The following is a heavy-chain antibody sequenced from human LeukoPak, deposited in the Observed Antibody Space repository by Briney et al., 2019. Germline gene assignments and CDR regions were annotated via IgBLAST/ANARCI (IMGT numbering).Heavy chain of an antibody. CDR3: AGGVGYRGYDPIPYYYYYMDV. CDR1: GGSFSGYY. D-gene: IGHD5-12*01. J-gene: IGHJ6*03. CDR2: INHSGST. Sequence: SETLSLTCAVYGGSFSGYYWSWIRQPPGKGLEWIGEINHSGSTNYNPSLKSRVTISVDTSKNQFSLKLSSVTAADTAVYYCAGGVGYRGYDPIPYYYYYMDVWGKGTTVTVSS. V-gene: IGHV4-34*01.